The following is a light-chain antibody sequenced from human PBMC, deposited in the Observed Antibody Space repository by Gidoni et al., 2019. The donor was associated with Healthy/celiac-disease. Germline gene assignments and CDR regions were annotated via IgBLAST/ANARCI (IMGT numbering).Light chain of an antibody. CDR1: QSLLHINGYNY. J-gene: IGKJ1*01. Sequence: DLVITQSPLSLPVTHGEPASISCRSSQSLLHINGYNYLDWYLQKPGQSPQLLIYLGSNRATGVPDRFSGSGSGTDFTLKISRVEAEDVGVYYCMQALQTPRTFGQGTKVEIK. CDR2: LGS. CDR3: MQALQTPRT. V-gene: IGKV2-28*01.